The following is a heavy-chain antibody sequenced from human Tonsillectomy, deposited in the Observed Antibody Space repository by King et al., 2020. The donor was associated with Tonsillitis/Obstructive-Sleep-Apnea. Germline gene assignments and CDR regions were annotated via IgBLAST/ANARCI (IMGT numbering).Heavy chain of an antibody. CDR1: GGSFSGYY. CDR3: ARGRDGSNYDLLTGYFDY. V-gene: IGHV4-34*01. CDR2: ISHSGIT. D-gene: IGHD3-9*01. J-gene: IGHJ4*02. Sequence: VQLQQWGAGLLKPSETLSLTCAVYGGSFSGYYWSWIRQPPGKGLEWIGEISHSGITNYNPSLKSRVTIPIDTSKNQFSLRLSSVTAADTSVYYWARGRDGSNYDLLTGYFDYWGQGNLVTVSS.